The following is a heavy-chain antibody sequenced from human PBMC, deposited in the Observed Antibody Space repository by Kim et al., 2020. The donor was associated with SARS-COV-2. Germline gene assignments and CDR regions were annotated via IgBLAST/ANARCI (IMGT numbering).Heavy chain of an antibody. Sequence: ASVKVSCKASGYTFTSYGISWVRQAPGQGLEWMGWISAYNGNTNYAQKLQGRVTMTTDTSTSTAYMELRSLRSDDTAVYYCARANHELFGVAAYDAFDIWGQGTMVTVSS. V-gene: IGHV1-18*01. D-gene: IGHD3-3*01. J-gene: IGHJ3*02. CDR1: GYTFTSYG. CDR2: ISAYNGNT. CDR3: ARANHELFGVAAYDAFDI.